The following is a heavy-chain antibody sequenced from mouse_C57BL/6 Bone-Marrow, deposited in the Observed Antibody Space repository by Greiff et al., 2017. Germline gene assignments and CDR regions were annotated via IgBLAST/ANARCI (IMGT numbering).Heavy chain of an antibody. V-gene: IGHV5-12*01. CDR2: ISNGGGST. Sequence: EVQLQESGGGLVQPGGSLKLSCAASGFTFSDYYMYWVRQTPEKRLAWVAYISNGGGSTYYPDTVKGRFTISRDNAKNTLYLQLSRLKSEETDMYYGARQGRVLTGTLYCDYWGQGTTLTVSS. CDR3: ARQGRVLTGTLYCDY. CDR1: GFTFSDYY. D-gene: IGHD4-1*01. J-gene: IGHJ2*01.